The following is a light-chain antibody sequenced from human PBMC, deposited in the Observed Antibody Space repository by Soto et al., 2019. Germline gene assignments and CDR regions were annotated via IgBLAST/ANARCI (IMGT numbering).Light chain of an antibody. CDR3: CSYANTNTGV. J-gene: IGLJ3*02. CDR2: EGS. V-gene: IGLV2-23*01. CDR1: SSDVGSYDL. Sequence: QSALIQPASVSGSPGQSISISCTGTSSDVGSYDLVSWYQQNPGKAPKLMVYEGSKRPSGVSNRFSVSKSGNTASLTISGLQAEDEADYYCCSYANTNTGVFGGGTQLTVL.